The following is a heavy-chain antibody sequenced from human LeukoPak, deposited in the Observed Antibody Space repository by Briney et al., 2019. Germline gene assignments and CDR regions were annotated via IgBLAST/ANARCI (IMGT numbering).Heavy chain of an antibody. CDR2: IYYSGST. Sequence: PSETLSLTCTVSGGSISSYYWSWIRQPPGKGLEWIGYIYYSGSTNYSPSLKSRVTISVDTSKNQFSLKLSSVTAADTAVYYCARSLDDFWSGYQFDPWGQGTLVTVSS. D-gene: IGHD3-3*01. CDR1: GGSISSYY. CDR3: ARSLDDFWSGYQFDP. V-gene: IGHV4-59*08. J-gene: IGHJ5*02.